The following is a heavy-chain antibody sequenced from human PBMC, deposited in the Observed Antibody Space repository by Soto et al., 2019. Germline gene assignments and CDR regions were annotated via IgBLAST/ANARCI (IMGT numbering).Heavy chain of an antibody. V-gene: IGHV3-30-3*01. CDR1: GFTFSSYA. Sequence: SLRLSCAASGFTFSSYAMHWVRQAPGKGLEWVAVISYDGSNKYYADSVKGRFTISRDNSKNTLYLQMNSLRAEDTAVYYCAIAVEWELLKITYWGQGTLVTVSS. CDR3: AIAVEWELLKITY. D-gene: IGHD1-26*01. J-gene: IGHJ4*02. CDR2: ISYDGSNK.